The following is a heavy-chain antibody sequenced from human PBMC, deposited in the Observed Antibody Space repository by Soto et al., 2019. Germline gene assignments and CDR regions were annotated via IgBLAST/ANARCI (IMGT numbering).Heavy chain of an antibody. CDR3: ATTFDYNGYFDP. Sequence: GESLKISCKTSGYSLTTYWFAWVRQMPGKGLEWMGIIYLSDSDTIYSPSAQGRFTISADKSIKTAYLQWSSLKASDTAIYYCATTFDYNGYFDPWGQGTQVTVSP. CDR2: IYLSDSDT. D-gene: IGHD4-4*01. J-gene: IGHJ5*02. CDR1: GYSLTTYW. V-gene: IGHV5-51*01.